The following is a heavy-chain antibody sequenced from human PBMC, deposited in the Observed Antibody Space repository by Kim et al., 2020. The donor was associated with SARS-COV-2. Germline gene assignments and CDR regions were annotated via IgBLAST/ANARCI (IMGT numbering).Heavy chain of an antibody. V-gene: IGHV6-1*01. Sequence: NDYAVSVKSRITINPDTSKNQFSLQLNSVTPEDTAVYYCARDGSRGALDYWGQGTLVTVSS. CDR2: N. D-gene: IGHD3-10*01. J-gene: IGHJ4*02. CDR3: ARDGSRGALDY.